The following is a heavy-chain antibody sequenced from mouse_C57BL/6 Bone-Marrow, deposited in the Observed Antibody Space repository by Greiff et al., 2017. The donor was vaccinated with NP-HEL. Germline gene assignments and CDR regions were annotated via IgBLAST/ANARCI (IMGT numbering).Heavy chain of an antibody. J-gene: IGHJ4*01. V-gene: IGHV1-4*01. CDR1: GYTFTSYT. D-gene: IGHD1-2*01. CDR3: ASLRYYAMDY. CDR2: INPSSGYT. Sequence: VKLQESGAELARPGASVKMSCKASGYTFTSYTMHWVKQRPGQGLEWIGYINPSSGYTKYNQKFKDKATLTADKSSSTAYMQLSSLTSEDSAVYYCASLRYYAMDYWGQGTSVTVSS.